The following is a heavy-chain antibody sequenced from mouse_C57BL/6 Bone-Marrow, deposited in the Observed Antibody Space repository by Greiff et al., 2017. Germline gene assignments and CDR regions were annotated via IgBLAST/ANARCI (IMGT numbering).Heavy chain of an antibody. D-gene: IGHD2-4*01. CDR2: INPNYGTT. CDR3: ARGYDYDYAMDY. J-gene: IGHJ4*01. V-gene: IGHV1-39*01. Sequence: VQLKESGPELVKPGASVKISCKASGYSFTDYNMNWVKQSNGKSLEWIGVINPNYGTTSYKQKFKGKATLTVDPSSSTAYMQLNSLTSEDSAVYCGARGYDYDYAMDYGGQGTSVTVSS. CDR1: GYSFTDYN.